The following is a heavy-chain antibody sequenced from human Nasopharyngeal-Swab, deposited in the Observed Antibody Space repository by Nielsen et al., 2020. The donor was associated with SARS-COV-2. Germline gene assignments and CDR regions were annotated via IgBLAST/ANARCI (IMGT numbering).Heavy chain of an antibody. J-gene: IGHJ5*02. Sequence: SETLSLTCTVSGDSINNHYWSWIRQPAGKGLQWIGRLYTSGSTTFKPPPNYNPSLKSRVSMPLDTSKNQFSLRLTSVTAADTAVYYCARDGGTWFDPWGQGTLVTVSS. CDR1: GDSINNHY. CDR2: LYTSGSTTFKPPP. D-gene: IGHD3-16*01. V-gene: IGHV4-4*07. CDR3: ARDGGTWFDP.